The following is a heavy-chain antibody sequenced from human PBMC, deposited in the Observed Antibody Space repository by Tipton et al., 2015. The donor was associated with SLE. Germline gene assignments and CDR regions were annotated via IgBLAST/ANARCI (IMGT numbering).Heavy chain of an antibody. D-gene: IGHD6-13*01. CDR3: ARGDSSNWWGRY. J-gene: IGHJ4*02. CDR2: MYYSGNT. CDR1: GGSISSSY. Sequence: TLSLTCTVSGGSISSSYWSWIRQPPGKGLEWIGHMYYSGNTNYNPSLKSRVTISVDTSKNQFSLKLSSVTAADTAVYYCARGDSSNWWGRYWGQGTLVTVSS. V-gene: IGHV4-59*01.